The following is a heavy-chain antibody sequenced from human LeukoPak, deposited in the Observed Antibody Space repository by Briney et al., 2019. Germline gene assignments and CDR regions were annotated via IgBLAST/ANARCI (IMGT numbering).Heavy chain of an antibody. D-gene: IGHD3-10*01. CDR1: GFTFSTYA. CDR3: ARDDGGSPPDAFDI. V-gene: IGHV3-30-3*01. CDR2: ISYDGSNK. J-gene: IGHJ3*02. Sequence: GRSLRLSCAASGFTFSTYAMHWVRQAPGKGLEWVAVISYDGSNKYYADSVKGRFTISRDNSKNTLFVQMNSLRAEDTAVYYCARDDGGSPPDAFDIWGQGTLVTVSS.